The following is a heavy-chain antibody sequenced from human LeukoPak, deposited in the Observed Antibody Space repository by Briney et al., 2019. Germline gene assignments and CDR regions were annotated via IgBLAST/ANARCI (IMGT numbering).Heavy chain of an antibody. CDR1: GFTFSAYA. Sequence: PGRSLRLSCAASGFTFSAYAMHWVRQAPGKGLEWVAVISFDGSNSYYPDSVKGRFTISRDNSKNTLYLQMDSLRGEDTAVYFCAQDPTPWRRDFFDYWGQGTLVVVSS. V-gene: IGHV3-30-3*01. CDR3: AQDPTPWRRDFFDY. J-gene: IGHJ4*01. CDR2: ISFDGSNS.